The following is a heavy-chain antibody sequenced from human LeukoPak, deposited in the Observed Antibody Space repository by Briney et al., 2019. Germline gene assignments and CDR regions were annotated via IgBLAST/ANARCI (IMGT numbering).Heavy chain of an antibody. Sequence: GGSLRLSCAASGFTFSSYEMNWVRQAPGKGLEWVSYISSSGSTIYYADSVKGRFTISRDNAKNSLYLQMNSLRAEDTALYYCARYIWGSHYLYWGQGTLVTVSS. CDR3: ARYIWGSHYLY. CDR2: ISSSGSTI. V-gene: IGHV3-48*03. CDR1: GFTFSSYE. D-gene: IGHD1-26*01. J-gene: IGHJ4*02.